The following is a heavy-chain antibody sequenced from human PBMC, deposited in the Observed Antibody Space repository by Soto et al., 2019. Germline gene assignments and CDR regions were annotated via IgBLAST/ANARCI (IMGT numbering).Heavy chain of an antibody. CDR3: ARLIHCKTTSCYFDY. CDR2: IFYSGST. CDR1: GGSISSGDYY. Sequence: SETLSLTCTVSGGSISSGDYYWSWIRQPPGKGLEWIGSIFYSGSTYYNPSLKSRVTISVDTSKNQFSLKLSSVTAADTAVFYCARLIHCKTTSCYFDYWGQGTLVTISS. V-gene: IGHV4-39*01. D-gene: IGHD2-2*01. J-gene: IGHJ4*02.